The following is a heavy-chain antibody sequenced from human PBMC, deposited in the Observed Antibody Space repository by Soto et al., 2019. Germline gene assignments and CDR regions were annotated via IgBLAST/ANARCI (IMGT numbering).Heavy chain of an antibody. J-gene: IGHJ4*02. V-gene: IGHV1-8*01. CDR3: ARTLYWDNVDY. Sequence: QVKLVQSGAEVKKPGASVKVSCKASGYTFTSYDINWVRQATGQGLEWMGGMNPNSGNTGYAQKFQVRVTITRNTSISTAYMELSSLRSEATAVYYCARTLYWDNVDYLGKGTLVTVSS. CDR1: GYTFTSYD. CDR2: MNPNSGNT. D-gene: IGHD2-8*02.